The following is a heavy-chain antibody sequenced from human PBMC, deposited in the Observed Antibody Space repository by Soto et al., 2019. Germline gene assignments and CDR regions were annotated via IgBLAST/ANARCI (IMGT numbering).Heavy chain of an antibody. Sequence: GGSLRLSCAASGFTFSSYAMSWVRQAPGKGLEWVSAISGSGGSTYYADSVKGRFTISRDNSKNTLYPQMNSLRAEDTAVYYCVKDRYYDFWSGYYLNWFDPWGQGTLVTVSS. D-gene: IGHD3-3*01. CDR1: GFTFSSYA. CDR3: VKDRYYDFWSGYYLNWFDP. J-gene: IGHJ5*02. CDR2: ISGSGGST. V-gene: IGHV3-23*01.